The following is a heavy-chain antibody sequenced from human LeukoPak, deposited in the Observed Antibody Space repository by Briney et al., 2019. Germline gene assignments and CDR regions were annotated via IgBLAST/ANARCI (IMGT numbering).Heavy chain of an antibody. CDR1: GISFMSSA. D-gene: IGHD2-15*01. V-gene: IGHV1-58*01. J-gene: IGHJ3*02. Sequence: GTSVKVFCKASGISFMSSAVQWVRQARGQRLEWIGWIVVGSGVTNYAQKFLERVTITRDMSTSTVFMELSSLRSEDTALYYCAAEKRLYCSGGACYPDAFDIWGQGTMVTVSS. CDR3: AAEKRLYCSGGACYPDAFDI. CDR2: IVVGSGVT.